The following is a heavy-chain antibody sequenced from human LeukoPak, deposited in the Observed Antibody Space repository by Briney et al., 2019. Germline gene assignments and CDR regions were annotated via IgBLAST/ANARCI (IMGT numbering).Heavy chain of an antibody. D-gene: IGHD3-10*01. CDR2: IYHSGNT. J-gene: IGHJ4*02. V-gene: IGHV4-38-2*01. CDR3: ARARGTGSPYYFDY. CDR1: DYSITTGYY. Sequence: SETLSPTCGVSDYSITTGYYWGWIRQPPGKGLEWIGGIYHSGNTYYNPSLKSRVAISVDTSKNQFSLRLSSVTAADTAVYYCARARGTGSPYYFDYWGQGTLVTVSS.